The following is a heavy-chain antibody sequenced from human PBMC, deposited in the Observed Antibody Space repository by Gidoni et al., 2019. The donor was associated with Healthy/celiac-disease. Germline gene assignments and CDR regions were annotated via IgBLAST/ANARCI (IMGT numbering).Heavy chain of an antibody. D-gene: IGHD3-3*01. CDR1: GGSFCGYY. Sequence: QVQLQQWGAGLLKPSETLSLTCAVYGGSFCGYYWSWFRQPPGKGLEWIGEINHSGSTNYNPSLKSRVTISVDTSKNQFSLKLSSVTAADTAVYYCASATYYDFWSGYYNWGQGTLVTVSS. J-gene: IGHJ4*02. V-gene: IGHV4-34*01. CDR2: INHSGST. CDR3: ASATYYDFWSGYYN.